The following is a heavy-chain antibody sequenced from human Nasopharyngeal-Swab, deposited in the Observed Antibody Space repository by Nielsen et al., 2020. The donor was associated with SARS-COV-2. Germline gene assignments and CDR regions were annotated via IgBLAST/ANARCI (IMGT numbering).Heavy chain of an antibody. CDR1: GGSVSDYY. D-gene: IGHD2-2*01. CDR3: ARVIGGQYELLYNWFDP. Sequence: GSLRLSCTVSGGSVSDYYWSWIRQPPGKGLEWLGYISYSGSTTYNPSLKSRVTISADTSKNQFSLNLSSVSAADTAVYYCARVIGGQYELLYNWFDPWGQGTLVIVSS. CDR2: ISYSGST. J-gene: IGHJ5*02. V-gene: IGHV4-59*02.